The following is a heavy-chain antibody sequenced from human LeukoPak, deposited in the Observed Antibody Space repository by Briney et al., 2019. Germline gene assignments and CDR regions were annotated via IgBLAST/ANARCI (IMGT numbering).Heavy chain of an antibody. CDR3: ATSRVFGF. V-gene: IGHV3-11*04. J-gene: IGHJ4*02. CDR1: GFTFSDYF. Sequence: GGSLRLSCVTSGFTFSDYFMNWIRQAPGKGPEWLSFINSDGNNIYYRDSVKGRFTISRDNAKKTLYLEMNNLRVDDTAIYYCATSRVFGFWGQGTLVAVSS. CDR2: INSDGNNI.